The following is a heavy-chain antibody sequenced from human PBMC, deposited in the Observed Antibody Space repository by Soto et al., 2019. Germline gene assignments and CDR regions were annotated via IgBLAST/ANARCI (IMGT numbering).Heavy chain of an antibody. Sequence: GGSLRLACAAYGFSFGSYALSWVRQAPGKGLEWVSTISGSDGKTFYADSVKGRFSISRDTSQSTLYLQMNSLRADDTAMYYCARQGPVYDSAAVNWFDSWGQGTLVTVSS. CDR1: GFSFGSYA. V-gene: IGHV3-23*01. CDR3: ARQGPVYDSAAVNWFDS. J-gene: IGHJ5*01. CDR2: ISGSDGKT. D-gene: IGHD3-9*01.